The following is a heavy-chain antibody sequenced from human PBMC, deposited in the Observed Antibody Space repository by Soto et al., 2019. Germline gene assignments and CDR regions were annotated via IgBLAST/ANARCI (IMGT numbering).Heavy chain of an antibody. CDR2: ISGSGGST. J-gene: IGHJ6*02. CDR1: GFTFSSYA. Sequence: GGSLRLSCAASGFTFSSYAMSWVRQAPGKGLEWVSAISGSGGSTYYADSVKGRFTISRDNSKNTLYLQMNSLRAEDTAVYYCAKVLFSVEIATNLPGYYYYGMDVWGQGTTVTVSS. CDR3: AKVLFSVEIATNLPGYYYYGMDV. V-gene: IGHV3-23*01. D-gene: IGHD3-10*02.